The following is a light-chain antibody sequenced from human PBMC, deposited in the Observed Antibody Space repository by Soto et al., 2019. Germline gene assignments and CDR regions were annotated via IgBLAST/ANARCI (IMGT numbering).Light chain of an antibody. CDR2: DAS. J-gene: IGKJ3*01. CDR3: QHRSNWLGT. Sequence: EIVLTQSPATLSLSPGESATLSCRASQSVGIFLAWYQQKSGQTPRLLIYDASNRAPGIPARFSGSGSGTDFTLTISSLEPEDFAVYYCQHRSNWLGTFGPGTNVDIK. V-gene: IGKV3-11*01. CDR1: QSVGIF.